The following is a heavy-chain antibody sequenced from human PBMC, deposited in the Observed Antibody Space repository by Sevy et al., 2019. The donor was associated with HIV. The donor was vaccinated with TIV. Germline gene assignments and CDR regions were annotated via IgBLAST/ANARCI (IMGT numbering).Heavy chain of an antibody. CDR2: ISGSGGSGDKT. V-gene: IGHV3-23*01. CDR1: GFTFSNYA. CDR3: ARKYDSSGYFDY. J-gene: IGHJ4*02. D-gene: IGHD3-22*01. Sequence: GGSLRLSCAASGFTFSNYAMNWVRQAPGKGLEWVSGISGSGGSGDKTNYADSVKGRFTISREDSKNSLYLQLNSLRDEDTAIYYCARKYDSSGYFDYWGQGTLVTVSS.